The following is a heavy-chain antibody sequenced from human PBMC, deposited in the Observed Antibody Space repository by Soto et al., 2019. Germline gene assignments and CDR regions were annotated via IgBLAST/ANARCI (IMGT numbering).Heavy chain of an antibody. D-gene: IGHD3-3*01. CDR3: GRGPRFSDWFAP. J-gene: IGHJ5*02. V-gene: IGHV4-4*07. CDR2: IYSSGST. Sequence: PSETLSLTCTISGVAIGSHYWTWIRQPAGKGLEWIGRIYSSGSTQYNPSLQSRVTMSLNKSKNQFSLRLKSVTAPDEAADYCGRGPRFSDWFAPWAKGTLVTVSS. CDR1: GVAIGSHY.